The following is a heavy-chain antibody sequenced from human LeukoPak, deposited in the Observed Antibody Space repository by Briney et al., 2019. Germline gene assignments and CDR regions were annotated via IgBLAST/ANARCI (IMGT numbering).Heavy chain of an antibody. J-gene: IGHJ4*02. V-gene: IGHV3-13*01. D-gene: IGHD1-26*01. Sequence: GGSLGLSCAASGFTFSSYDMHWVRQATGKGLEWVSAIGTAGDTYYPGSVKGRFTISRENAKNSLYLQMNSLRAGDTAVYYCARGVWAYSGSYYFDYWGQGTLVTVSS. CDR1: GFTFSSYD. CDR2: IGTAGDT. CDR3: ARGVWAYSGSYYFDY.